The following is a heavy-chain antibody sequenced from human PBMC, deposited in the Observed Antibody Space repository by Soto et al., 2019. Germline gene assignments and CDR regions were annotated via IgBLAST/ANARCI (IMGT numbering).Heavy chain of an antibody. V-gene: IGHV3-30-3*01. CDR2: ISYDGSNK. Sequence: GGSLRLSCAASGFTFSSYAMHWVRQAPGKGLEWVAVISYDGSNKYYADSVKGRFTISRDNSKNTLYLQMNSPRAEDTAVYYCARDLGYSYGHTKPFDYWGQGTLVTVSS. J-gene: IGHJ4*02. CDR1: GFTFSSYA. D-gene: IGHD5-18*01. CDR3: ARDLGYSYGHTKPFDY.